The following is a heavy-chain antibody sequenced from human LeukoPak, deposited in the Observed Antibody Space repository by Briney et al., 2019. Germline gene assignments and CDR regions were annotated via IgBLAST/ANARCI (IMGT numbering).Heavy chain of an antibody. D-gene: IGHD1-26*01. V-gene: IGHV3-21*01. CDR2: ITSSSSYI. Sequence: PGGSLRLSCVASGFTFNTYNMNWFRQAPGKGLEWVSSITSSSSYIYYADSVKGRFTISRDNAKSSLYLQMNSLRDEDTAVYYCARDPYSGNYGDYYYYYMDVWGKGTTVTISS. CDR3: ARDPYSGNYGDYYYYYMDV. CDR1: GFTFNTYN. J-gene: IGHJ6*03.